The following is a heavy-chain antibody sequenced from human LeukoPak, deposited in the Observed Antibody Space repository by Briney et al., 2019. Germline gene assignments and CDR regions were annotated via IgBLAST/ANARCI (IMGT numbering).Heavy chain of an antibody. CDR1: GYTFTNHK. J-gene: IGHJ4*02. CDR2: IKPSGGST. V-gene: IGHV1-46*01. D-gene: IGHD6-13*01. CDR3: ARDSNSWSSNF. Sequence: ASVKVSCKTSGYTFTNHKMHWVRQAPGQGLEWKGIIKPSGGSTSYAQMFQGRVTMTRDTSTDTFYLELSSLRSDDTAVYYCARDSNSWSSNFWGQGTLVTVSS.